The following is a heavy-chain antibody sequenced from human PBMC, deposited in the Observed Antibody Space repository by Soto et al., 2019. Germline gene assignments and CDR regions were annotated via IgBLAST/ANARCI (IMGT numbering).Heavy chain of an antibody. CDR3: AASRAYDSSDYSGFHYGMDV. Sequence: GGSLRLSCAASGFTFSSYAMSWVRQAPGKGLEWVSAISGSGGSTYYADSVKGRFTISRDNSKNTLYLQMNSLRAEDTAVYYCAASRAYDSSDYSGFHYGMDVWGLGTTVTVSS. CDR2: ISGSGGST. D-gene: IGHD3-22*01. V-gene: IGHV3-23*01. J-gene: IGHJ6*02. CDR1: GFTFSSYA.